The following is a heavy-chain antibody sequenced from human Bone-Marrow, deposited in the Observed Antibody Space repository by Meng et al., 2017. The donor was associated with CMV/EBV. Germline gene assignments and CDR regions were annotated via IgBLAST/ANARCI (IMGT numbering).Heavy chain of an antibody. J-gene: IGHJ6*02. CDR2: IDDSGNT. Sequence: GSLRLSCAVYGGSFSGYYWSWIRQSPGTGLQWIAEIDDSGNTNYNPSLNSRVTISIDPSKKQFSLRLNFVTAADTAVYYCARERIAVAGTQYYGMDVWGQGTTVTVSS. CDR1: GGSFSGYY. V-gene: IGHV4-34*01. D-gene: IGHD6-19*01. CDR3: ARERIAVAGTQYYGMDV.